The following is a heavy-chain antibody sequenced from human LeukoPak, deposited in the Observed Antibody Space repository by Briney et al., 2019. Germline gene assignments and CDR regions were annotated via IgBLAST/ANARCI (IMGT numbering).Heavy chain of an antibody. V-gene: IGHV3-33*01. J-gene: IGHJ4*02. CDR3: ARAAVAASIVVSY. CDR2: IWYDASKQ. CDR1: GFTFSSYA. Sequence: GGSLRLSCAASGFTFSSYAMHWVRQAPGKGLEWVAVIWYDASKQYYADSVKGRFTISRDNSKNTLYLQINSLRAEDTAVYYCARAAVAASIVVSYWGQGTLVTVSS. D-gene: IGHD6-19*01.